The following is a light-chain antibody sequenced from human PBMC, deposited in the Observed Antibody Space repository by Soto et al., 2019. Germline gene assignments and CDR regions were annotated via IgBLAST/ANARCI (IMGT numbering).Light chain of an antibody. Sequence: EIVLTQSPGTLSVSPGERANLSCRASQSVGTKLAWYQQTPGQAPRLLIYGASNRATGVPARISGSVSGTEFTLTIASLQSEDFAVYYCQQYSSWLWTFGQGTKV. V-gene: IGKV3-15*01. J-gene: IGKJ1*01. CDR2: GAS. CDR3: QQYSSWLWT. CDR1: QSVGTK.